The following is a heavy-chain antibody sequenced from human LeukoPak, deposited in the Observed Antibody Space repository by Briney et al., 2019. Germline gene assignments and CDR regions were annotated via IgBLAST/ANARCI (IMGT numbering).Heavy chain of an antibody. V-gene: IGHV4-39*01. CDR2: GDYSGGT. CDR1: GDSFSSVTDY. CDR3: ARHGRATGPRTH. Sequence: PSETLSLTCTVSGDSFSSVTDYWAWIRQPPGKGLEWIASGDYSGGTYYNPSLESRVAISVDTSKNQFSLKLSSVTAADTAVYYCARHGRATGPRTHWGQGTLVTVSS. D-gene: IGHD5-24*01. J-gene: IGHJ4*02.